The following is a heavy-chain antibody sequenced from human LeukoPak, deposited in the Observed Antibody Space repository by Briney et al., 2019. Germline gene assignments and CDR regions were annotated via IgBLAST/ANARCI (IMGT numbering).Heavy chain of an antibody. Sequence: SQTLSLTCAISGDSVSSNSAAWNWIRQSPSRGLEWLGRTHYRSKWYNDFALSVKSLITINPDTSKNQFSLQLNSVTPEDTAVYYCAREGYYGSGTYVVDYWGQGTLVTVSS. J-gene: IGHJ4*02. CDR3: AREGYYGSGTYVVDY. CDR1: GDSVSSNSAA. CDR2: THYRSKWYN. D-gene: IGHD3-10*01. V-gene: IGHV6-1*01.